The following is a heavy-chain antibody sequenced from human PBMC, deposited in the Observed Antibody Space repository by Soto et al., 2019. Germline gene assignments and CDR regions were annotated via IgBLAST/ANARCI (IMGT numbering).Heavy chain of an antibody. Sequence: SETLSLTCTVSGGHISSYFWSWIRQPPGKGLEWIGYIYYTGSTNYSPSLKSRVTISADTSKNQFSLRLNSVTAADTAVYYCGVGSGWAYFDYWGQGTLVTVSS. V-gene: IGHV4-59*01. CDR2: IYYTGST. CDR3: GVGSGWAYFDY. D-gene: IGHD6-19*01. CDR1: GGHISSYF. J-gene: IGHJ4*02.